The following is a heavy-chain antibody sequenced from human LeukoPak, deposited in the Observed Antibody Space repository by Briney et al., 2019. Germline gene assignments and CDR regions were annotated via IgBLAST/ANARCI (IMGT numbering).Heavy chain of an antibody. J-gene: IGHJ4*02. Sequence: SYTLSLTCSLSGGSISSFFWRWLRQPPGRELEWMGYVSYVESTSYNHPLKRRSSISLDTPKNQPSLTLASVTAADTPVYYLPREAIAVAGTGIDYWGQGTLVTVSS. CDR3: PREAIAVAGTGIDY. CDR2: VSYVEST. V-gene: IGHV4-59*12. D-gene: IGHD6-19*01. CDR1: GGSISSFF.